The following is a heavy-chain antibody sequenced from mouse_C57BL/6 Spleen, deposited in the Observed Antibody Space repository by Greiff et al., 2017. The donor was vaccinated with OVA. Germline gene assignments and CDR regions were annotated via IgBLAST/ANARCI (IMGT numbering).Heavy chain of an antibody. J-gene: IGHJ2*01. CDR3: ARLTGTSGYYFDY. Sequence: EVQLVESGGDLVKPGGSLKLSCAASGFTFSSYGMSWVRQTPDKRLEWVATISSGGSYTYYPDSVKGRFTISRDNAKNTLYLQMSSLKSEDTAMYYCARLTGTSGYYFDYWGQGTTLTVSS. V-gene: IGHV5-6*01. CDR1: GFTFSSYG. D-gene: IGHD4-1*01. CDR2: ISSGGSYT.